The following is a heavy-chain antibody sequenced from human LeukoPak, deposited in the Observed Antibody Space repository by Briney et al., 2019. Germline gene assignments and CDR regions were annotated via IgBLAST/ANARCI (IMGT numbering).Heavy chain of an antibody. V-gene: IGHV3-49*03. J-gene: IGHJ4*02. D-gene: IGHD4-17*01. CDR3: TRNTVTVHFDY. CDR1: GFTFDDYA. Sequence: AGGSLRLSCSASGFTFDDYAVSWFRQAPGKGLEWVGFIRSKALGGTPEYAASVRGRFTISRDDSKSIAYLQMNSLKTEDTAVYYCTRNTVTVHFDYWSQGTLVTVSS. CDR2: IRSKALGGTP.